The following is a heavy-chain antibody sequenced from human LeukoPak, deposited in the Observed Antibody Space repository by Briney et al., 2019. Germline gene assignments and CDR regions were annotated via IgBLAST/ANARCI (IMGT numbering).Heavy chain of an antibody. CDR2: IYTSGST. J-gene: IGHJ4*02. CDR1: GGSISSYY. V-gene: IGHV4-4*07. Sequence: SETLSLTCTVSGGSISSYYWSWIRQPAGKGLEWIGCIYTSGSTNYNPSLKSRVTMSVDTSKNQFSLKLSSVTAADTAVYYCARDLGDWYSSSWYLDYWGQGTLVTVSS. D-gene: IGHD6-13*01. CDR3: ARDLGDWYSSSWYLDY.